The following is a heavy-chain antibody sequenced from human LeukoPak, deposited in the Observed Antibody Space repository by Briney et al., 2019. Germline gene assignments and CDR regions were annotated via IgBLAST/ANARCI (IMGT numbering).Heavy chain of an antibody. J-gene: IGHJ6*04. CDR1: GLTFSSYW. CDR3: AELGITMIGGV. D-gene: IGHD3-10*02. V-gene: IGHV3-48*04. Sequence: GGSLRLSCAASGLTFSSYWMRWVRQAPGKGLEWVSYISSSGSNIYYADSVKGRFTISRDNAKNSLYLQMNSLRAEDTAVYYCAELGITMIGGVWGKGTTVTISS. CDR2: ISSSGSNI.